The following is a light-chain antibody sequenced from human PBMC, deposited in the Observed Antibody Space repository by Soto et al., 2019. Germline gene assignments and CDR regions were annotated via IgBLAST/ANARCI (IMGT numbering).Light chain of an antibody. Sequence: EIVLTQSPGTLSLSPGERATLSCRASQSVSNNYLAWYQQKPGQAPRLLIYGASNRATGIPDRFSGSGSGTDFTLTISRLEPEDFAVYYCQYYGKLAKAITFGQGTRLEIK. J-gene: IGKJ5*01. CDR1: QSVSNNY. V-gene: IGKV3-20*01. CDR3: QYYGKLAKAIT. CDR2: GAS.